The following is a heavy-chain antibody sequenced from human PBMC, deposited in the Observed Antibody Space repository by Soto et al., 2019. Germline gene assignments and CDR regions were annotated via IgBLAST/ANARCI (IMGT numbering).Heavy chain of an antibody. CDR1: GGSISSGGYY. CDR2: IYYSGST. CDR3: ARTSYDSSGTAADP. J-gene: IGHJ5*02. Sequence: SETLSLICTVSGGSISSGGYYWSWIRQHPGKGLEWIGYIYYSGSTYYNPSLKSRVTISVDTSKNQFSLKLSSVTAADTAVYYCARTSYDSSGTAADPWGQGTLVTVSS. D-gene: IGHD3-22*01. V-gene: IGHV4-31*03.